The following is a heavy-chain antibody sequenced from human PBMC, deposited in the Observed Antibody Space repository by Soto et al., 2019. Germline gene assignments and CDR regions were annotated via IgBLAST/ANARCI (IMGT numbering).Heavy chain of an antibody. J-gene: IGHJ5*02. CDR2: IYYSGST. D-gene: IGHD6-19*01. Sequence: PSETLSLTCTVSGGSISSSSYYWGWIRQPPGKGLEWIGSIYYSGSTYYNPSLKSRVTTSVDTSKNQFSLKLSSVTAADTAVYYCARHSIIAVADLNWFDPWGQGTLVTVSS. V-gene: IGHV4-39*01. CDR1: GGSISSSSYY. CDR3: ARHSIIAVADLNWFDP.